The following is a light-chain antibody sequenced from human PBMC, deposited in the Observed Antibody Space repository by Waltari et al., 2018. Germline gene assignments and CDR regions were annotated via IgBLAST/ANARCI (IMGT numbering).Light chain of an antibody. CDR1: QSVSKY. Sequence: DIQMTQSPSSLSASVGDRFTITCRARQSVSKYLTWYQQQPGKAPKLLIYTTSNLQRGVPSRFSGSGSGTDFTLTISSLQLEDLATYYCQQSYNTPLSFGGGTKVEIK. CDR3: QQSYNTPLS. V-gene: IGKV1-39*01. J-gene: IGKJ4*01. CDR2: TTS.